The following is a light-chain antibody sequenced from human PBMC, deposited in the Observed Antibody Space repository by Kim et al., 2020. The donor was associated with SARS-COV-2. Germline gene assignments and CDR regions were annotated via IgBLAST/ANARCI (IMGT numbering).Light chain of an antibody. Sequence: SPGERAVLSCRASEKIDSNLAWYQHKPGQPPRRLIYGASTRATGIPARFSGSGSGTEFTLTINSLQSEDFAIYFCQQYYDWSPRTFGQGTKVDIK. CDR1: EKIDSN. J-gene: IGKJ1*01. V-gene: IGKV3-15*01. CDR2: GAS. CDR3: QQYYDWSPRT.